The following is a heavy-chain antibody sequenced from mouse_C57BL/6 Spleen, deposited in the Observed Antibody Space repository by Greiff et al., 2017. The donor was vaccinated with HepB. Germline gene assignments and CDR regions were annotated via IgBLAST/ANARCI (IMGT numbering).Heavy chain of an antibody. V-gene: IGHV5-6*01. CDR1: GFTFSSYG. Sequence: EVQVVESGGDLVKPGGSLKLSCAASGFTFSSYGMSWVRQTPDKRLEWVATISSGGSYTYYPDSVKGRFTISRDNAKNTLYLQMSSLKSEDTAMYYCARGGIYWYFDVWGTGTTVTVSS. D-gene: IGHD2-14*01. CDR3: ARGGIYWYFDV. CDR2: ISSGGSYT. J-gene: IGHJ1*03.